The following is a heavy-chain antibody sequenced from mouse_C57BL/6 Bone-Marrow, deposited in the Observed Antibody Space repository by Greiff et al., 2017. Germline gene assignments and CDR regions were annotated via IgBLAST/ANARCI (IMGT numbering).Heavy chain of an antibody. J-gene: IGHJ2*01. V-gene: IGHV5-12*01. CDR1: GFTFSDYY. D-gene: IGHD1-1*01. CDR3: ARHNYYGSSYVLDY. Sequence: EVKLVESGGGLVQPGGSLKLSCAASGFTFSDYYMYWVRQTPEKRLEWVAYISNGGGSTYYPETVKGRSTISRDKAKNTLYLQMSRLKSEDTAMYYCARHNYYGSSYVLDYWGQGTTLTVSS. CDR2: ISNGGGST.